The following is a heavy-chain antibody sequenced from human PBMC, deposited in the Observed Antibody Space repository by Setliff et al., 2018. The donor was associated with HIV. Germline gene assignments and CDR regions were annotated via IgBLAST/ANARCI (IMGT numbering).Heavy chain of an antibody. Sequence: PSETLSLTCTVSGGSISSSSYYWGWIRQPPGRGLEWIGSIYYSGSTYYNPSLKSRVTISVDTSKNQFSLKVSSVTAVDTAVYYCARETPPLGIWGQGTMVTVSS. CDR3: ARETPPLGI. J-gene: IGHJ3*02. CDR1: GGSISSSSYY. V-gene: IGHV4-39*07. CDR2: IYYSGST.